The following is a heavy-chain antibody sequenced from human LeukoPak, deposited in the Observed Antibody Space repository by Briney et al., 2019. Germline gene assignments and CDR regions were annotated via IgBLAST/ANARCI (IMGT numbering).Heavy chain of an antibody. V-gene: IGHV1-18*01. J-gene: IGHJ4*02. CDR2: ISAYNGNT. Sequence: ASVKVSCKASGYTLTSYGISWVRQAPGQGLEWMGWISAYNGNTNYAQKLQGRVTMTTDTSTSTAYMELRSLRSDDTAVYYCAREIYSNFPYYFDYWGQGTLVTVSS. CDR3: AREIYSNFPYYFDY. CDR1: GYTLTSYG. D-gene: IGHD4-11*01.